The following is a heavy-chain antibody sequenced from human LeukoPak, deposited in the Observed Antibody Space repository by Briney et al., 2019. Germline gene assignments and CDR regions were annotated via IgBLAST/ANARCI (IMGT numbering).Heavy chain of an antibody. V-gene: IGHV1-69*04. CDR2: IIPIFGIA. Sequence: VASVKVSCKASGGTFSSYAISWVRQAPGQGLEWMGRIIPIFGIANYAQKFQGRVTITADKSTSTAYMELSSLRSEDTAVYYCAGPSVVQNYYYYGIDVWGQGTTVTVSS. J-gene: IGHJ6*02. D-gene: IGHD1-1*01. CDR3: AGPSVVQNYYYYGIDV. CDR1: GGTFSSYA.